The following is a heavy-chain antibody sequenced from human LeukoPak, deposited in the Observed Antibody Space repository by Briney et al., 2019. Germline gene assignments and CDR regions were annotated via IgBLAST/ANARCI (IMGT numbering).Heavy chain of an antibody. Sequence: GGSLRLSCAASGFTFSDYYMSWIRQAPGEGLEWVSYISSGGITMYYADSVKGRFSISRENAKNSLYLQMNSLRAEDTALYYCARGRELPAYYYYYMDVWGKGTTVTVSS. D-gene: IGHD1-26*01. J-gene: IGHJ6*03. CDR2: ISSGGITM. CDR3: ARGRELPAYYYYYMDV. V-gene: IGHV3-11*01. CDR1: GFTFSDYY.